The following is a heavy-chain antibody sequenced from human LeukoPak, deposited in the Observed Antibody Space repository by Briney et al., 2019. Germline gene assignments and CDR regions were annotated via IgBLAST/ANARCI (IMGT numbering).Heavy chain of an antibody. CDR2: ISSSGSST. CDR1: GFTFDNYA. Sequence: PGGSLKLSCAASGFTFDNYAMNWVRQAPGKGLEWVSGISSSGSSTYYADSVKGRFTISRDNSKKTLYLQMNSLRADDTAVYYCAKGGYSSSSPFDYWGQGTLVSVSS. CDR3: AKGGYSSSSPFDY. J-gene: IGHJ4*02. V-gene: IGHV3-23*01. D-gene: IGHD6-13*01.